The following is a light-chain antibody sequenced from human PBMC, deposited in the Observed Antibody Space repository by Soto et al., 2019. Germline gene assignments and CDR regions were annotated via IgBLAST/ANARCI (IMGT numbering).Light chain of an antibody. J-gene: IGKJ3*01. CDR2: DAS. CDR3: QQRSNWPPGVT. Sequence: EVVLTQSPATLSLSPGERATLSCTASQSVTTYLAWYQQKPGQAPRLLIYDASTRATGIPARFSGSGSGTDFTLTISSLEPEDFAVYSCQQRSNWPPGVTFGPGTKVDIK. CDR1: QSVTTY. V-gene: IGKV3-11*01.